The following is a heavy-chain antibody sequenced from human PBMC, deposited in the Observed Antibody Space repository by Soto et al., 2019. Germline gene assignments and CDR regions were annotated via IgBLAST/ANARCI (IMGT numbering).Heavy chain of an antibody. Sequence: VGSLRLSCAASGFTFSNAWMSWVRQAPGKGLEWVGRIKSRTNGGTTDYAAPVKGRFTISRDDSKNTLYLQMNSLRTEDTAVYYCTTDDPINRSWGQGTLFTVSS. CDR1: GFTFSNAW. CDR2: IKSRTNGGTT. V-gene: IGHV3-15*01. CDR3: TTDDPINRS. J-gene: IGHJ5*02.